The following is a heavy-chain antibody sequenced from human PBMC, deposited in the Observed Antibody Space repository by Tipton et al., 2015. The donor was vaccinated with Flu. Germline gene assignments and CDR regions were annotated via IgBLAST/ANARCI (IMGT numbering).Heavy chain of an antibody. CDR2: IYYSGST. J-gene: IGHJ4*02. V-gene: IGHV4-30-4*01. CDR3: ARVSHNWCFDY. D-gene: IGHD1-20*01. Sequence: TLSLTCTVSGGSISSGDYYWSWIRQPPGKGLEWIGYIYYSGSTYYNPSLKSRVTISVDTSKNQFSLKLSSVTAADTAVYYCARVSHNWCFDYWGQGTLVTVSS. CDR1: GGSISSGDYY.